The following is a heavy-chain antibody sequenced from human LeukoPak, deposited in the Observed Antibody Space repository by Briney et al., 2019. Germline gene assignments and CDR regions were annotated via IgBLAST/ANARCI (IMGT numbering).Heavy chain of an antibody. CDR3: ARQSISARRAFDI. V-gene: IGHV4-59*08. J-gene: IGHJ3*02. D-gene: IGHD6-6*01. CDR2: GYYSGST. CDR1: GGSISSYY. Sequence: SETLSLTCSVSGGSISSYYWSWIRQPPGKGLEYIGYGYYSGSTDYNPSLKSRVTISVDTSNQFSLMLTSVTAADTAVYYCARQSISARRAFDIWGQGTMVTVSS.